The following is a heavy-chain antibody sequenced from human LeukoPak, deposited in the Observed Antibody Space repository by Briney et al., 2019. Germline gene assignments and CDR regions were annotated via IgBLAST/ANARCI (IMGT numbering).Heavy chain of an antibody. Sequence: SVNVSCKASGGTFSSYAISWVRQAPGQGLEWMGGIIPIFGTANYAQKFQGRVTITADESTSTAYMELSSLRSEDTAVYYCASLKMVRGVIITGPHDYWGQGTLVTVSS. CDR3: ASLKMVRGVIITGPHDY. J-gene: IGHJ4*02. D-gene: IGHD3-10*01. CDR1: GGTFSSYA. V-gene: IGHV1-69*01. CDR2: IIPIFGTA.